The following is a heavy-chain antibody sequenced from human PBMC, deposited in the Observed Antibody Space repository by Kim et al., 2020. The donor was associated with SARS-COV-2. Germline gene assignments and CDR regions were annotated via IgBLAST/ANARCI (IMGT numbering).Heavy chain of an antibody. J-gene: IGHJ3*02. CDR2: ISGSGGST. Sequence: GGSLRLSCAASGFTFSSYAMSWVRQAPGKGLEWVSAISGSGGSTYYADSVKGRFTISRDNSKNTLYLQMNSLRAEDTAVYYCAKDRPSMQTGRGDAFDIWGQGTMVTVSS. CDR3: AKDRPSMQTGRGDAFDI. V-gene: IGHV3-23*01. CDR1: GFTFSSYA. D-gene: IGHD3-10*01.